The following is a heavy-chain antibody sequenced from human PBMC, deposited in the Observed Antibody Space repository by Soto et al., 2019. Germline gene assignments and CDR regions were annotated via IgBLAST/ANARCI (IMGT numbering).Heavy chain of an antibody. Sequence: PGGSLRLSCAASGLTFSSYSMNWVRQAPGKGLEWVSYISSSSSTIYYADSVKGRFTISRDNAKNSLYLQMNSLRAEDTAVYYCAKDLYSSSWSYYFDYWGQGTLVTVSS. D-gene: IGHD6-13*01. CDR2: ISSSSSTI. J-gene: IGHJ4*02. CDR3: AKDLYSSSWSYYFDY. CDR1: GLTFSSYS. V-gene: IGHV3-48*01.